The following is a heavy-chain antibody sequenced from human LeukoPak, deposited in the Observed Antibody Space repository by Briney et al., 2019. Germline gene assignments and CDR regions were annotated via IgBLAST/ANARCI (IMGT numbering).Heavy chain of an antibody. V-gene: IGHV3-15*01. Sequence: GGSLRLSCAASGFTFSNAWMSWVRQAPGKGLEWVGRIKSKTDGGTTDYAAPVKGRFTISRDDSKNTLYLQMNSLKTEDTAVYYCTTDSSSGWYEDYWGQGTLVTVSS. CDR3: TTDSSSGWYEDY. CDR1: GFTFSNAW. J-gene: IGHJ4*02. D-gene: IGHD6-19*01. CDR2: IKSKTDGGTT.